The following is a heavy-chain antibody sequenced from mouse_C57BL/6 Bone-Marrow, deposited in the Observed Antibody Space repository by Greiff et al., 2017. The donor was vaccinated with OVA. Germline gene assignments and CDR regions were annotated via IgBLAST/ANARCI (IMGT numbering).Heavy chain of an antibody. CDR2: IDPNSGGT. D-gene: IGHD2-3*01. CDR1: GYTFTSYW. V-gene: IGHV1-72*01. Sequence: QVQLQQPGAELVKPGASVKLSCKASGYTFTSYWMHWVKQRPGRGLEWIGRIDPNSGGTKYNEKFKSKATLTVDKPSSTAYMQLSSLTYEDSAVYYCARNFDGYHYAMDYWGQGTSVTVAS. J-gene: IGHJ4*01. CDR3: ARNFDGYHYAMDY.